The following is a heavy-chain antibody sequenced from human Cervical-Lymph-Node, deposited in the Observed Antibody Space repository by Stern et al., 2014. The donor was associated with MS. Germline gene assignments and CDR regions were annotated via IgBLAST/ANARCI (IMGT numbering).Heavy chain of an antibody. Sequence: VQLVESGGGVVQPGGSLRLSCAGSGFTFSSYGMHWVRQAPGKGLEWVALIWYDGSNKYYAASVKGRFTISRDNSTNQLYLQMNSLRAEDTAVYYCARDGMYSGSYPDYWGRGTLVTVSS. CDR3: ARDGMYSGSYPDY. D-gene: IGHD1-26*01. J-gene: IGHJ4*02. CDR1: GFTFSSYG. V-gene: IGHV3-33*01. CDR2: IWYDGSNK.